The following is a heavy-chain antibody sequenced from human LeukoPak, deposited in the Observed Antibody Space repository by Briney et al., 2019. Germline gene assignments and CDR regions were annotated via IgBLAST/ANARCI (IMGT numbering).Heavy chain of an antibody. CDR3: AKGAFSIAESGFDY. J-gene: IGHJ4*02. CDR1: GFTFDDYA. D-gene: IGHD6-6*01. Sequence: PGRSLRLSCAASGFTFDDYAMHWVRQAPGKGLEWVSGISWNSGSIGYADSVKGRFTISRDNAKSSLYLQMNSLRAEDTALYYCAKGAFSIAESGFDYRGQGTLVTVSS. CDR2: ISWNSGSI. V-gene: IGHV3-9*01.